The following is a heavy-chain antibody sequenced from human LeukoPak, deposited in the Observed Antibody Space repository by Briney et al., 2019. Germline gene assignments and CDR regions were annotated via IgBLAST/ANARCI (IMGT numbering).Heavy chain of an antibody. CDR3: ARVIRRYCSSTSCRDY. J-gene: IGHJ4*02. CDR1: GGSISSYF. Sequence: SETLSLTCTVSGGSISSYFWSWVRQSPGKGLEWIGFMHHSGSANSNPSLKSRVTISMDTSKNQFSLKMSSVAAADTAVYYCARVIRRYCSSTSCRDYWGQGTLVTVSS. V-gene: IGHV4-59*01. CDR2: MHHSGSA. D-gene: IGHD2-2*01.